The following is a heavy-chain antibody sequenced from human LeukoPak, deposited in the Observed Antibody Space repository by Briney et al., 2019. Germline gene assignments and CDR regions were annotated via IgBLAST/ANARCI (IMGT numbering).Heavy chain of an antibody. CDR3: ARADYDYVWGSYRQYYFDY. CDR1: GFTFSSYW. J-gene: IGHJ4*02. CDR2: IKQGGSEK. D-gene: IGHD3-16*02. V-gene: IGHV3-7*01. Sequence: PGGSLRLSCAASGFTFSSYWMSWVRQAPGKGLKWVANIKQGGSEKYYVDSVKGRFTISRDNAKNSLYLQMNSLRAEDTAVYYCARADYDYVWGSYRQYYFDYWGQGTLVTVSS.